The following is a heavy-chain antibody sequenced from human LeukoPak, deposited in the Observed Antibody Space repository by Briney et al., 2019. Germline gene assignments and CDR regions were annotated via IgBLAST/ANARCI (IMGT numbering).Heavy chain of an antibody. Sequence: GESLKISCKVSGYTFTSYWIGWVRQMPGKGLEWMGIIYPGDSDTRYSPSFQGQITISADKSINTAYLQWSSLKASDTAMYYCARHILARYTYSYDGMDVWGQGTTVTVYS. CDR1: GYTFTSYW. CDR2: IYPGDSDT. D-gene: IGHD5-18*01. V-gene: IGHV5-51*01. CDR3: ARHILARYTYSYDGMDV. J-gene: IGHJ6*02.